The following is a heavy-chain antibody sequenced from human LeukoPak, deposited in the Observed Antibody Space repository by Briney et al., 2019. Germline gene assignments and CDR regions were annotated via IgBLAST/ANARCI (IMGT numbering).Heavy chain of an antibody. Sequence: GGSLRLSCAASGFTFSSYAMSWVRQAPGKGLVWVSRIKSDGNTTSYADSVRGRFTISRDNAKNTLFLQMNSLRAEDTAVYYCARGWNADYWGQGTLVTVSS. CDR1: GFTFSSYA. V-gene: IGHV3-74*01. D-gene: IGHD1-1*01. CDR3: ARGWNADY. CDR2: IKSDGNTT. J-gene: IGHJ4*02.